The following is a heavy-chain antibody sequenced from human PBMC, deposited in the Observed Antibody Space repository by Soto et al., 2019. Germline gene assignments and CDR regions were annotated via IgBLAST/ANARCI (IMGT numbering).Heavy chain of an antibody. CDR3: ARDRFGGYCSGGSCPRFMDV. J-gene: IGHJ6*02. Sequence: SVNVSCKACAGTFSSYARSLVREAPVQGGEWMGGIIPIFGTANYAQKFQGRVTITADESTSTAYMELSSLRSEDTAVYYCARDRFGGYCSGGSCPRFMDVWGQGTTVTVSS. V-gene: IGHV1-69*13. CDR1: AGTFSSYA. D-gene: IGHD2-15*01. CDR2: IIPIFGTA.